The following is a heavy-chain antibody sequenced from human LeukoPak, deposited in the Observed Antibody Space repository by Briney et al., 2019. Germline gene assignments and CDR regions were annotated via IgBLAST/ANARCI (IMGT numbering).Heavy chain of an antibody. D-gene: IGHD3-22*01. CDR2: INPNSGDT. CDR3: ARGRLWTYDTGDDY. CDR1: GYTFTAYY. V-gene: IGHV1-2*02. Sequence: GASVKVCCKAAGYTFTAYYVHWRRQAHGQGLELMGWINPNSGDTNYTQKFQGRATMTRDRSISTAYMELKRLRSDDTAVYYCARGRLWTYDTGDDYCGQGALVTVSS. J-gene: IGHJ4*02.